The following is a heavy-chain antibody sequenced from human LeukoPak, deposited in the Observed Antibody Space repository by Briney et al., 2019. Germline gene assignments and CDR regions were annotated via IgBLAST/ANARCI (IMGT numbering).Heavy chain of an antibody. J-gene: IGHJ5*02. Sequence: GGSLRLSCAASGFVFSSYSMSWVRQAPGKGLEWVSSIGSISSYIYYADSVKGRFTISRDNAENSLYLQMNSLRAEDTAVYYCAKSACSGGSCYTPTLNWFDPWGQGTLVTVSS. CDR2: IGSISSYI. CDR3: AKSACSGGSCYTPTLNWFDP. D-gene: IGHD2-15*01. V-gene: IGHV3-21*01. CDR1: GFVFSSYS.